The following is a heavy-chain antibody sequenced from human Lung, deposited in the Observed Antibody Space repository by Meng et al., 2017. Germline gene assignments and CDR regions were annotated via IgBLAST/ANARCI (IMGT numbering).Heavy chain of an antibody. CDR3: ARGPTTMAHDFDY. V-gene: IGHV4-34*01. Sequence: QGGLGLLNPSEPLSLTCVVSGGSFSYYYWSWTRQPPGKGLEWIGEINHSGSTNYNPSLESRATISVDTSQNNLSLKLSSVTAADSAVYYCARGPTTMAHDFDYWGQGTLVTVSS. D-gene: IGHD4-11*01. J-gene: IGHJ4*02. CDR2: INHSGST. CDR1: GGSFSYYY.